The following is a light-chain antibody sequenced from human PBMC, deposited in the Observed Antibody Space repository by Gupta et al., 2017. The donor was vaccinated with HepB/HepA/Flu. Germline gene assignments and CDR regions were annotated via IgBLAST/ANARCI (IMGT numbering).Light chain of an antibody. CDR1: SSNIGSNT. CDR3: EDWDASRNGQV. CDR2: SNN. Sequence: QSVLPQPPSASGTPGQRVTISCSGSSSNIGSNTVNWYQQLPGTAPKLLIYSNNQRPSGVPDRFSGSKSGTSASLAIXGXQAEDGXDYYCEDWDASRNGQVCGGGTKLTVL. V-gene: IGLV1-44*01. J-gene: IGLJ3*02.